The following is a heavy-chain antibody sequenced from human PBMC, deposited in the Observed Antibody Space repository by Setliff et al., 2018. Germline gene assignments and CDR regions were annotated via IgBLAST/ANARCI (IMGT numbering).Heavy chain of an antibody. Sequence: GGSLSLSCAASGFTFSTYRMHWVRQAPGKGLEWVAVIWDDGVKKYHADSVKGRFTISRDNSKNTLYLQMNSLRPEDTAVYYCARTCSGSGWSFDCWGQGTPVTVSS. D-gene: IGHD6-19*01. CDR1: GFTFSTYR. CDR3: ARTCSGSGWSFDC. J-gene: IGHJ5*01. CDR2: IWDDGVKK. V-gene: IGHV3-33*08.